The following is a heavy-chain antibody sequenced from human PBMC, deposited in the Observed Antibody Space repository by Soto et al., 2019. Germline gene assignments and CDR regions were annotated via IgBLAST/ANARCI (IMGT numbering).Heavy chain of an antibody. CDR2: INGGGGHT. Sequence: EVQLLQSGGGLVQPGGSLRLSCAASGFTFSNFAMRWIRQAPGKGLEWVSGINGGGGHTDYADSVKGRFTISRDNSKITLYLQMSSLRAEDTAVYYCAKAHRVYSSTWFFFDSWGQGTLVTVSS. CDR3: AKAHRVYSSTWFFFDS. J-gene: IGHJ4*02. D-gene: IGHD6-19*01. V-gene: IGHV3-23*01. CDR1: GFTFSNFA.